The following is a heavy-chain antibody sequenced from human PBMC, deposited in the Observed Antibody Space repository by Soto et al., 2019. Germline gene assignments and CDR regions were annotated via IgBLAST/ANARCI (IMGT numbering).Heavy chain of an antibody. CDR1: GFTFSISV. Sequence: VGSLRLYYASSGFTFSISVMHGVRQAPGKGREWGAVISYDGNNKYYADSVKGRFTISRDNSENTVFLQMNSLRAEDTAVYYCAKDGVQWSITIFGLAPRGVQLFEPWGQGNLVTVT. J-gene: IGHJ5*02. CDR3: AKDGVQWSITIFGLAPRGVQLFEP. D-gene: IGHD3-3*01. V-gene: IGHV3-30*18. CDR2: ISYDGNNK.